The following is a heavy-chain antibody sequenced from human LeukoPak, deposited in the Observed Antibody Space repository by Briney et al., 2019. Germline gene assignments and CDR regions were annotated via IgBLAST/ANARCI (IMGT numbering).Heavy chain of an antibody. V-gene: IGHV3-21*01. Sequence: GGPLRLSCGTSGFSFGSHWMVWVRQAPGKGLEWVSSISSSSSYIYYADSVKGRFTISRDNAKNSLYLQMNSLRAEDTAVYYCARPDEQQLVRDAFDIWGQGTMVTVSS. CDR1: GFSFGSHW. J-gene: IGHJ3*02. D-gene: IGHD6-13*01. CDR2: ISSSSSYI. CDR3: ARPDEQQLVRDAFDI.